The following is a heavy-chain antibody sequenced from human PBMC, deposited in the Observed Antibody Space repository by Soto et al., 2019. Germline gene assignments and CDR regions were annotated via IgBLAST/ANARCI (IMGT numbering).Heavy chain of an antibody. Sequence: SLRLSCAAPGFTFTRYWMNWVRQAPGKGLEWLANIKEDGSEKIYVDSVKGRFTISRDNAQKSVYLQMNSLRAEDTAVYYCARDEGGIGYYTGPYYYGMDVWGQGTTVTVSS. CDR2: IKEDGSEK. V-gene: IGHV3-7*03. CDR3: ARDEGGIGYYTGPYYYGMDV. J-gene: IGHJ6*02. CDR1: GFTFTRYW. D-gene: IGHD3-3*01.